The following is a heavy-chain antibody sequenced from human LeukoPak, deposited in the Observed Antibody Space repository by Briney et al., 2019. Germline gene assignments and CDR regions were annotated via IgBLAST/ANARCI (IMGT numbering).Heavy chain of an antibody. V-gene: IGHV1-69*05. CDR2: IIPIFGTA. D-gene: IGHD1-26*01. Sequence: SVKVSCKASGYTFTSYDINWVRQAPGQGLEWMGGIIPIFGTANYAQKFQGRVTITTDESTSTAYMELSSLRSEDTAVYYCAREAPLIVGPTTVNYFDYWGQGTLVTVSS. CDR3: AREAPLIVGPTTVNYFDY. CDR1: GYTFTSYD. J-gene: IGHJ4*02.